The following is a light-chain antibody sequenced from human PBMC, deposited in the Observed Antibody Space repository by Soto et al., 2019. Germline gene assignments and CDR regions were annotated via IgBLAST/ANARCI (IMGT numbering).Light chain of an antibody. J-gene: IGLJ2*01. CDR2: GNT. V-gene: IGLV1-40*01. CDR3: QSYESSLSGWI. Sequence: QSVLTQPPSVSGAPGQRVTISCTGSSSNIGAGYDVHWYQQVPGTAPKLLIYGNTNRPSGVPDRFSASKSGTSASLAITGLQAEDEADYYCQSYESSLSGWIFGGGNKLTVL. CDR1: SSNIGAGYD.